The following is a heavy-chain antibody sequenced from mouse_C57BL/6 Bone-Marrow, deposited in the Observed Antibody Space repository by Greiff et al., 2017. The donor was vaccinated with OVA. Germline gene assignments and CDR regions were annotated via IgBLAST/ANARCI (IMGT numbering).Heavy chain of an antibody. CDR2: IDPENGDT. Sequence: VQLQQSGAELVRPGASVKLSCTASGFNIKDDYMHWVKQRPEQGLEWIGWIDPENGDTEYASKFQGKATITADTSSNTAYLQLSSLTSEDTAVYYWTTIYFDYWGQGTTLTVSS. V-gene: IGHV14-4*01. J-gene: IGHJ2*01. CDR3: TTIYFDY. CDR1: GFNIKDDY.